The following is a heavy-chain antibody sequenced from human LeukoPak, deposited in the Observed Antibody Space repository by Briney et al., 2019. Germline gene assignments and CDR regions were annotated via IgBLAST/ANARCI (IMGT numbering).Heavy chain of an antibody. D-gene: IGHD3-3*01. CDR2: ISYDGSNK. CDR3: ARDKGMYDFWSGYTYNWFDP. Sequence: PGGSLRLSCAASGFTFSSYAMHWVRQAPGKGLEWVAVISYDGSNKYYADSVKGRFTISRDNSKNTLYLQMNSLRAEDTAVYYCARDKGMYDFWSGYTYNWFDPWGQGTLVTVSS. J-gene: IGHJ5*02. CDR1: GFTFSSYA. V-gene: IGHV3-30*04.